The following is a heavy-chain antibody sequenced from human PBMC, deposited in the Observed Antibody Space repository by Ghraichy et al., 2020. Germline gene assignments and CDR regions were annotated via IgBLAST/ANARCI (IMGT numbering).Heavy chain of an antibody. CDR2: VVGDGGTA. CDR1: GFIFRDFA. CDR3: AKNAYGAGNTF. D-gene: IGHD3-10*01. Sequence: LSLTCVASGFIFRDFALSWVRQAPGKGLEWVSAVVGDGGTAYYAESVKGRFTISRDNSKNTIYLQMNSLRAEDTAIYYCAKNAYGAGNTFWDQGTVVTVSS. J-gene: IGHJ4*02. V-gene: IGHV3-23*01.